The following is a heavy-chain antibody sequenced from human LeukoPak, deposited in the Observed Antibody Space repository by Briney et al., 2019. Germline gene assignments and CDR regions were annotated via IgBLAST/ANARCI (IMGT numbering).Heavy chain of an antibody. D-gene: IGHD6-13*01. CDR2: INAGNGNT. CDR3: ARDVTLQKAKQQLVGHNWFDP. J-gene: IGHJ5*02. CDR1: GYTFTSYA. V-gene: IGHV1-3*01. Sequence: ASVKVSCKASGYTFTSYAMHWVRQAPGQRLEWMGWINAGNGNTKYSQKFQGRVTITRDTSASTAYMELSSLRSEDTAVYYCARDVTLQKAKQQLVGHNWFDPWGQGTLVTVSS.